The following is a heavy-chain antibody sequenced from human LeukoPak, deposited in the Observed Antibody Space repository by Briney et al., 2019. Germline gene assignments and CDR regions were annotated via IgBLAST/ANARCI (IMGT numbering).Heavy chain of an antibody. CDR1: GYTFTGYY. CDR3: ARGGEGSWYDAFDI. Sequence: GASVKVSCKASGYTFTGYYMHWVRQAPGQGLEWMGWINPNSGGTNYAQKFQGRVTMTRDTSISTAYMELSRLKSDDTAVYYCARGGEGSWYDAFDIWGQGTMVTVSS. J-gene: IGHJ3*02. D-gene: IGHD6-13*01. V-gene: IGHV1-2*02. CDR2: INPNSGGT.